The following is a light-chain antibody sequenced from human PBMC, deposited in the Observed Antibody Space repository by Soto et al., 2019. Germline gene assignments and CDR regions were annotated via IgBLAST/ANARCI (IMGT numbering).Light chain of an antibody. CDR2: EVS. CDR3: SSYTGDYTLM. J-gene: IGLJ3*02. CDR1: SSDVGSYNY. V-gene: IGLV2-14*01. Sequence: QSVLTQPASVSGSPGQSITISCTGTSSDVGSYNYVSWYQQHPGKAPKLMIHEVSNRPSGVSNRFSGSKSGNTASLTISGLQAEDEADYYCSSYTGDYTLMFAGGTKLTVL.